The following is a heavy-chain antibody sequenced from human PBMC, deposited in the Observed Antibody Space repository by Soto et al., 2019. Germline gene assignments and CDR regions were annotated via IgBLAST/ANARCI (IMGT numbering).Heavy chain of an antibody. CDR1: GFTFSSYA. J-gene: IGHJ4*02. Sequence: QVQLVESGGGVVQPGRSLRLSCAASGFTFSSYAMHWVRQAPGKGLEWVTVISYDGINKYYADSVKGRFTISRDNSKNTLYLQMNSLRAEDAAVYYCARDRHRASFDYWGQGTLDTVSS. V-gene: IGHV3-30-3*01. CDR2: ISYDGINK. CDR3: ARDRHRASFDY.